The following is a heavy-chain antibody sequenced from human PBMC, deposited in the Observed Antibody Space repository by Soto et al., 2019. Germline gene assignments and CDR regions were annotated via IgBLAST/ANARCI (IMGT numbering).Heavy chain of an antibody. CDR2: ISFSDGGT. CDR1: GFTFSSYA. J-gene: IGHJ2*01. V-gene: IGHV3-23*01. CDR3: VKDDRILGRRYFDL. Sequence: EEQLLESGGGLIQPGGSLRLACAASGFTFSSYAMTWVRQAPGKGLEWVSSISFSDGGTYYADSVKGRLTISRDNSKNTLFLQMNSLRVEDTAVYYCVKDDRILGRRYFDLWSRGTLVTVSS. D-gene: IGHD2-15*01.